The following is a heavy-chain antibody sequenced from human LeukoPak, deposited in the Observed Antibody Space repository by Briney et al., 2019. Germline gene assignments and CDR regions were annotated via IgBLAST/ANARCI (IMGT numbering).Heavy chain of an antibody. CDR2: VYYTGST. CDR1: GASISTLY. V-gene: IGHV4-59*08. CDR3: ARHGVYSSSSYFDY. D-gene: IGHD6-6*01. J-gene: IGHJ4*02. Sequence: PSETLSLTCSVSGASISTLYWSWTRQPPGKGLEWIGYVYYTGSTNYNPSLKSRVTIFPDTSKNQFSLRLTSVTAADTAVYYCARHGVYSSSSYFDYLGQGTLVTVSS.